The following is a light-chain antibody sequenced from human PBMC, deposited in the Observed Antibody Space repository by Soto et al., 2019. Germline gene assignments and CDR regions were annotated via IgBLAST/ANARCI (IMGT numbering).Light chain of an antibody. CDR3: QQYASSPET. Sequence: EIVLTQSPGTLSLFPGDRATLSCRASQNIRSNYVAWYRQSPGQAPRLLIYGASVRATGIPDRFSGSGSGTDFTLTISRLEPEDFAVYYCQQYASSPETFGQGTKLEI. J-gene: IGKJ2*01. V-gene: IGKV3-20*01. CDR2: GAS. CDR1: QNIRSNY.